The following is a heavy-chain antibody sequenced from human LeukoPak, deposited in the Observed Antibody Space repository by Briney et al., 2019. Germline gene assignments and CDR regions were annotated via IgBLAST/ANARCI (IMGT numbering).Heavy chain of an antibody. Sequence: ASVKVSCKASGYTFTGYYMHWVRQAPGQGREWMGWINPNSGGTNYAQKFQGRVTMTRDTSISTAYMELSRLRSDDTAVYYCARVQRPILKYSGYSIDYWGQGTLVTVSS. CDR3: ARVQRPILKYSGYSIDY. CDR2: INPNSGGT. J-gene: IGHJ4*02. D-gene: IGHD5-12*01. CDR1: GYTFTGYY. V-gene: IGHV1-2*02.